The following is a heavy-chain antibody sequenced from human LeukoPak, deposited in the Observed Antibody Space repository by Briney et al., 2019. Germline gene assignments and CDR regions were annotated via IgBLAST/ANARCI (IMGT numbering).Heavy chain of an antibody. D-gene: IGHD6-19*01. J-gene: IGHJ1*01. CDR3: AANGWYCLDH. V-gene: IGHV4-4*02. Sequence: PSETLSLTCAVSGASISNDNWWSWVRQTPGKGLEWIGEIYHNGSTSYNPSLKNRVTISVDKSNNRFSLRLTSVTAADTAMYYCAANGWYCLDHWGQGALVTVSS. CDR2: IYHNGST. CDR1: GASISNDNW.